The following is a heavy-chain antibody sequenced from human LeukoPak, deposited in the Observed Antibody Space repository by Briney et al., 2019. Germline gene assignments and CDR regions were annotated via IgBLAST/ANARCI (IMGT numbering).Heavy chain of an antibody. CDR3: ARDVKAGTTRYNWFDP. Sequence: SETLSLTCTVSGGSISNYYWSWIRQPAGKGLEWIGRIYTSGSTNYNPSLKSRVTMSVDTSKNQFSLKLSSVTAADTAVYYCARDVKAGTTRYNWFDPWGQGTLVTVSS. CDR1: GGSISNYY. D-gene: IGHD1-7*01. CDR2: IYTSGST. V-gene: IGHV4-4*07. J-gene: IGHJ5*02.